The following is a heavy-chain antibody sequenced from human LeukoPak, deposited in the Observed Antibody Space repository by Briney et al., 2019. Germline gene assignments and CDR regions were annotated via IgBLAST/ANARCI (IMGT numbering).Heavy chain of an antibody. CDR2: INPNSGGT. D-gene: IGHD5-18*01. CDR1: GYTFTGYY. J-gene: IGHJ3*02. CDR3: ASPPSDTAMATHDAFDI. Sequence: GAPVKVSCKASGYTFTGYYMHWVRQAPGQGLEWMGRINPNSGGTNYAQKFQGRVTMTRDTSISTAYMELSRLRSDDTAVYYCASPPSDTAMATHDAFDIWGQGTMVTVSS. V-gene: IGHV1-2*06.